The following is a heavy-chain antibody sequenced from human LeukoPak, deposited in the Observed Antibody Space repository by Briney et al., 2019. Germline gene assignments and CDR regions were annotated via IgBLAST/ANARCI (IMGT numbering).Heavy chain of an antibody. CDR1: RFTFNNYA. Sequence: GGSLRLSCAASRFTFNNYAMTWVRQAPGKGLEWVSTISGSGDSTHYADSVKGRFTIPRDNSKNMLYLQMNSLRVEDTAIYYCVKGCSYTGCYTSDYWGQGTLVTASS. J-gene: IGHJ4*02. D-gene: IGHD2-2*02. CDR2: ISGSGDST. CDR3: VKGCSYTGCYTSDY. V-gene: IGHV3-23*01.